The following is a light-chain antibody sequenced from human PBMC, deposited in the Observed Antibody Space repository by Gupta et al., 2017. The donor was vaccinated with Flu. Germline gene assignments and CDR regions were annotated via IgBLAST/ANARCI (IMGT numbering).Light chain of an antibody. CDR2: EGS. V-gene: IGLV2-23*01. J-gene: IGLJ2*01. CDR1: SSDVGTYNL. CDR3: CSYAIGSTLV. Sequence: QSALTQPASVSGSPGQSITISCTGTSSDVGTYNLVSWSQQHPGKAPKLMIYEGSKRPSGVSIRFFASKSGNTASLTISGLQAEDEADYYCCSYAIGSTLVFGGGTKLTVL.